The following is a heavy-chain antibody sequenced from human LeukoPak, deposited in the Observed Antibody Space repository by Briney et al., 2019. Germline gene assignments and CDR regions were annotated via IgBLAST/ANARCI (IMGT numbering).Heavy chain of an antibody. CDR2: ISGSGGST. Sequence: GGSLRLSCAASGFTFSSYAMNWVRQAPGKGLEWVSTISGSGGSTYYADSVKGRFTISRDNSKNTLYRQMNSLRAEYTAVYYCAKGGDGYFYYFDYWGQGTLVTVSS. V-gene: IGHV3-23*01. D-gene: IGHD5-24*01. CDR1: GFTFSSYA. CDR3: AKGGDGYFYYFDY. J-gene: IGHJ4*02.